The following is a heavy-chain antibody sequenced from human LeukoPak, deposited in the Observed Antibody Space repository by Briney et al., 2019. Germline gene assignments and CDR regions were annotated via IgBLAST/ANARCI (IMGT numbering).Heavy chain of an antibody. D-gene: IGHD4-17*01. CDR3: ARNGYYSADY. Sequence: PSETLSLTCTVSGGSISSGGYYWSWIRQPPGKGLEWIGYIYHSGSTYYNPSLKSRVTISVDRSKNQFSLKLSSVTAADTAVYHCARNGYYSADYWGQGTLVTVSS. CDR1: GGSISSGGYY. J-gene: IGHJ4*02. V-gene: IGHV4-30-2*01. CDR2: IYHSGST.